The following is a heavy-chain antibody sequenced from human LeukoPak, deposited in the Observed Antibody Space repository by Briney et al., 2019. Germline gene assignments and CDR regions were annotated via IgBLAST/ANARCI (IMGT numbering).Heavy chain of an antibody. CDR3: AKALSGTLAGNFDY. CDR1: GFTFSSYA. CDR2: ITGSGGST. D-gene: IGHD1-1*01. J-gene: IGHJ4*02. V-gene: IGHV3-23*01. Sequence: PGGSLRLSCAASGFTFSSYAMSWVRQAPGKGLEWVSTITGSGGSTYCADSVKGRFTVSRDNSKNTLYLQMNSLRAEDTAVYYCAKALSGTLAGNFDYWGQGTLVTVSS.